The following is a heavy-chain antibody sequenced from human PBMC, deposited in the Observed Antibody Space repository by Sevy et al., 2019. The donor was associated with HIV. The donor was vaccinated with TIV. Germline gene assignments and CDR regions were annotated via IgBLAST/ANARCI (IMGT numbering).Heavy chain of an antibody. CDR3: ARGGGIAQHYYYYYMDV. CDR1: GGTFSSYA. J-gene: IGHJ6*03. CDR2: IIPIFGTA. D-gene: IGHD6-13*01. V-gene: IGHV1-69*13. Sequence: ASVKVSCKASGGTFSSYAISWVRQAPGQGLEWMGGIIPIFGTANYAQKFQGRVTITADESTSTAYMELRSLRSEDTAVYYCARGGGIAQHYYYYYMDVWGKGTTVTVSS.